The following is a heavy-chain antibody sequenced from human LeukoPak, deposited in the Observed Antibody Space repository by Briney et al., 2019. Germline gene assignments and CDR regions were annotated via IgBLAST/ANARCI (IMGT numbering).Heavy chain of an antibody. D-gene: IGHD2-2*01. V-gene: IGHV1-69*04. Sequence: ASVKVSCKASGGTFSSYAINWVRQAPGQGLEWMGRIIPILETTDYAQEFQGRVTITADKSSSTGYMELSSLRAEDTAVYYCAKDIVVGPLGDYWGQGTLVTVSS. J-gene: IGHJ4*02. CDR1: GGTFSSYA. CDR3: AKDIVVGPLGDY. CDR2: IIPILETT.